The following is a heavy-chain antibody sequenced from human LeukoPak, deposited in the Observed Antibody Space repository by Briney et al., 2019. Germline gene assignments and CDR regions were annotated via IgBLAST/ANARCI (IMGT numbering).Heavy chain of an antibody. D-gene: IGHD4-17*01. CDR3: ARDFLNPGTTEFDY. CDR2: ISSSSSYI. CDR1: GFAFSSYS. V-gene: IGHV3-21*01. J-gene: IGHJ4*02. Sequence: PGGSLRLSCAASGFAFSSYSMNWVRQAPGKGLEWVSSISSSSSYIYYADSVKGRFTISRDNAKNSLYLQMNSLRAEDTAVYYCARDFLNPGTTEFDYWGQGTLVTVSS.